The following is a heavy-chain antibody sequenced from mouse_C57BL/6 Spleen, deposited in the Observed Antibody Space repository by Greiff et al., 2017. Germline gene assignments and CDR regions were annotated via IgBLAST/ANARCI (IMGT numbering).Heavy chain of an antibody. CDR2: IWRDGST. CDR3: ASYRNYVRAMAY. J-gene: IGHJ4*01. CDR1: GFSLTSYG. V-gene: IGHV2-6*03. Sequence: VKVVESGPGLVAPSQCLSITCTVSGFSLTSYGVHWVRQPPGKGLEWLVVIWRDGSTTYYSAPKSRLGISKDNSNSTVFLKMNSLQTEDTAMYYCASYRNYVRAMAYWGQGTSVTVSS. D-gene: IGHD2-5*01.